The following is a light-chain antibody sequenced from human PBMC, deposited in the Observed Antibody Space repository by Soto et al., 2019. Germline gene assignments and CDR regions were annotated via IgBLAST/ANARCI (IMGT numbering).Light chain of an antibody. V-gene: IGKV3-15*01. CDR2: GAS. Sequence: EFVLTQSPGTLSLSPGGRATLSCRASQTVRNNYLAWYQQKPGQAPRLLIYGASTRATGIPARFSGSGSGTEFTLTISSLQSEDFAVYYCQQYNNWPQTFGQGTKVDIK. J-gene: IGKJ1*01. CDR1: QTVRNN. CDR3: QQYNNWPQT.